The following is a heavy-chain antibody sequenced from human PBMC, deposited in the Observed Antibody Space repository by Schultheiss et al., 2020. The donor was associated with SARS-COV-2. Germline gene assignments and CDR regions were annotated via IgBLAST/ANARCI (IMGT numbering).Heavy chain of an antibody. D-gene: IGHD2-8*02. CDR3: AKGPRLYWVFDY. Sequence: GGSLRLSCAASGFTFSSYWMSWVRQAPGKGLEWVADIKCDGSENYYVDSVKGRFTISRDNAKNSLYLQMNSLRAEDTAVYYCAKGPRLYWVFDYWGQGTLVTVSS. J-gene: IGHJ4*02. V-gene: IGHV3-7*03. CDR1: GFTFSSYW. CDR2: IKCDGSEN.